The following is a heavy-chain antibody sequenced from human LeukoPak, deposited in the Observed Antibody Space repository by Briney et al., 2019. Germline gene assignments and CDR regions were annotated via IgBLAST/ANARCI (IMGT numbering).Heavy chain of an antibody. D-gene: IGHD6-13*01. V-gene: IGHV3-23*01. CDR3: AKDAAGPEY. CDR2: ISASGGNT. CDR1: GLTFSSYS. Sequence: GGSLRLSCVVSGLTFSSYSMTWVRQAPGKGPDWVSGISASGGNTWYPDSVKGRFTISRDNSKNTLFLQMSRLRAEDTAMYYCAKDAAGPEYWGQGTLVTVSS. J-gene: IGHJ4*02.